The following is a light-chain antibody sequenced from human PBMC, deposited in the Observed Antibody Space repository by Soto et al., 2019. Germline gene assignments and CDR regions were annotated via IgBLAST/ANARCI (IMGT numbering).Light chain of an antibody. V-gene: IGLV2-8*01. J-gene: IGLJ1*01. CDR1: SSDVGAYNY. Sequence: QSALTQPPSASGSPGQSVTISCTGTSSDVGAYNYVSWYQQHPGKAPKVIIYEVTKRPSGVPDRFSGSKSGNTASLTVSGLQAEDEADYYCSSYAGSTGVFGTGTKVTVL. CDR3: SSYAGSTGV. CDR2: EVT.